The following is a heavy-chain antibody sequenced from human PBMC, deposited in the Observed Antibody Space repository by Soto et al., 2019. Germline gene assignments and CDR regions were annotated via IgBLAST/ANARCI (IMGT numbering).Heavy chain of an antibody. Sequence: EVQLVASGGGLVQPGGSLRLSCAASGFTLSSYWMHWVRQVPGKGPVWVSRINSDGSNRSYADFVKGRFTISRDNAENTLYLQMNSLRAEDTAVYYCAREEALNWAWLDPWGQGTLVTIST. J-gene: IGHJ5*02. CDR3: AREEALNWAWLDP. V-gene: IGHV3-74*01. CDR2: INSDGSNR. CDR1: GFTLSSYW. D-gene: IGHD3-16*01.